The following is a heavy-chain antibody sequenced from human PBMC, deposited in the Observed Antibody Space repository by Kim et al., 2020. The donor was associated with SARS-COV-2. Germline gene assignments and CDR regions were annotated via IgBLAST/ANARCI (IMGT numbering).Heavy chain of an antibody. D-gene: IGHD6-13*01. J-gene: IGHJ6*02. CDR1: GFTFSSYA. Sequence: GGSLRLSCAASGFTFSSYAMHWVRQAPGKGLEWVAVISYDGSNKYYADSVKGRFTISRDNSKNTLYLQMNSLRAEDTAVYYCARDLEGSSSWWGGAGYYYGMDVWGQGTTVTVSS. CDR3: ARDLEGSSSWWGGAGYYYGMDV. CDR2: ISYDGSNK. V-gene: IGHV3-30*04.